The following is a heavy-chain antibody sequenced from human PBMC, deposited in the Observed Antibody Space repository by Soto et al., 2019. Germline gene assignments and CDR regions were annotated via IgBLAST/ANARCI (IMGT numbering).Heavy chain of an antibody. CDR1: RGSFSGYQ. D-gene: IGHD3-10*01. Sequence: QVQLQQWGAGLLKPSETLSLTCAVYRGSFSGYQWTWIRQTPGKGLEWIGEINDSGNINYNPSLKSRVTILVDTAKKQISLKLSSVTAADTAVYYCARGLILWFGELSRRGGYYYYMDVWGKGTSVTVSS. V-gene: IGHV4-34*01. CDR2: INDSGNI. J-gene: IGHJ6*03. CDR3: ARGLILWFGELSRRGGYYYYMDV.